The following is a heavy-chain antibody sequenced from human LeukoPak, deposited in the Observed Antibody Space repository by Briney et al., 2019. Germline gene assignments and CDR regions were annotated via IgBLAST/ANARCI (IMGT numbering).Heavy chain of an antibody. Sequence: PGRSLRLSCAASGFTFSSYGMHWVRQAPGKGLEWVAVIWYDGSNKYYADSVKGRFTISRDNSKNTLYLQMNSLRAEDTAVYYCARDGIDILTGYYKSGYFDYWGQATLVTVSS. CDR1: GFTFSSYG. D-gene: IGHD3-9*01. J-gene: IGHJ4*02. V-gene: IGHV3-33*01. CDR3: ARDGIDILTGYYKSGYFDY. CDR2: IWYDGSNK.